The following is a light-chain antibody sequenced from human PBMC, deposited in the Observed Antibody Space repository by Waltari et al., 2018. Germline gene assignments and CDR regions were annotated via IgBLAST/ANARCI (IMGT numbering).Light chain of an antibody. CDR2: DVT. Sequence: QSALTQPASVSGSPGQSITISCTGASGDVGASNYVSWYQQHPGKAPKLMIYDVTVPPSVVSNRFSGSKSGNTASLSISVLQAEDEADYYCCSYISSTITWVFGGGTKLTVL. V-gene: IGLV2-14*03. J-gene: IGLJ3*02. CDR3: CSYISSTITWV. CDR1: SGDVGASNY.